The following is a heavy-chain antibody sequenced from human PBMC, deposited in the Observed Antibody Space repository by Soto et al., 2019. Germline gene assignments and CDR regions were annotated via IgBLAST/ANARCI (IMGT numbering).Heavy chain of an antibody. D-gene: IGHD2-15*01. CDR1: GGSFSCYY. Sequence: SETLSLTCAVYGGSFSCYYWSWIRQPPGKGLEWIGEINHSGSTNYNPSLKSRVTISVDTSKNQFSLKLSSVTAADTAVYYCARAGYCSGGSCYPIYYYGVDVWGQGTTVTVSS. CDR3: ARAGYCSGGSCYPIYYYGVDV. V-gene: IGHV4-34*01. J-gene: IGHJ6*02. CDR2: INHSGST.